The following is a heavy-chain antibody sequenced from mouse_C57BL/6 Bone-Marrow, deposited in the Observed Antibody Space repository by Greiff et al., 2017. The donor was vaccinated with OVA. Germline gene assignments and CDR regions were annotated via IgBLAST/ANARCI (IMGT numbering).Heavy chain of an antibody. D-gene: IGHD4-1*01. CDR3: ARGPGTSFAY. V-gene: IGHV1-81*01. J-gene: IGHJ3*01. Sequence: VQLQQSGAELASPGASVKLSCKASGYTFTSYGISWVKQRTGQGLEWIGEIYPRSGNTYYNEKFKGKATLTADKSSSTAYMELRSLTSEDSAVYFCARGPGTSFAYWGQGTLVTVSA. CDR2: IYPRSGNT. CDR1: GYTFTSYG.